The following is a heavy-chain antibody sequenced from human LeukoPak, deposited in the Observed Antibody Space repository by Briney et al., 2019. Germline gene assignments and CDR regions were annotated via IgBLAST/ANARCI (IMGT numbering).Heavy chain of an antibody. CDR3: TRSVGYCRGGTCYETMGYFDY. D-gene: IGHD2-15*01. J-gene: IGHJ4*02. Sequence: GGSLRLSCAASGFTFSASAMHWVRQASGKGLEWVGHIRRKTNNYATAYAASVKGRFTISRDDSKNTAYLQMNSLKTEDTAVYYCTRSVGYCRGGTCYETMGYFDYWGQGTLVTVSS. CDR1: GFTFSASA. V-gene: IGHV3-73*01. CDR2: IRRKTNNYAT.